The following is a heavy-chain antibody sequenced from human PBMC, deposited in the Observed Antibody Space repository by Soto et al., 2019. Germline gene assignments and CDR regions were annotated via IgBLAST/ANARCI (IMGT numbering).Heavy chain of an antibody. CDR1: GFPFSDYY. Sequence: QVQLVEAGGVLVKPGGSLRLSCAASGFPFSDYYMSWIRQAPGKGLEWISYISSSSSYTNYADSVKGRFTISRDNAKNSLYLQMNSLRAEDTAVYYCARDPYSGSSYSDYWGQGTLVNVSS. CDR3: ARDPYSGSSYSDY. D-gene: IGHD1-26*01. J-gene: IGHJ4*02. V-gene: IGHV3-11*05. CDR2: ISSSSSYT.